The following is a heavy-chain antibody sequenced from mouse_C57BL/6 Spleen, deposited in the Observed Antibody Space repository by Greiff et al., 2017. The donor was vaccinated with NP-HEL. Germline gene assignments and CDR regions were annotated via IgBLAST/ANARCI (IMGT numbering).Heavy chain of an antibody. V-gene: IGHV1-42*01. Sequence: VQLQQSGPELVKPGASVKISCKASGYSFTGYYMNWVKQSPEKSLEWIGEINPSTGGTTYNQKFKAKATLTVDKSSSTAYMQLKSLTSEDSAVYYCARWDSSGWFAYWGQGTLVTVSA. CDR3: ARWDSSGWFAY. CDR2: INPSTGGT. CDR1: GYSFTGYY. D-gene: IGHD3-2*02. J-gene: IGHJ3*01.